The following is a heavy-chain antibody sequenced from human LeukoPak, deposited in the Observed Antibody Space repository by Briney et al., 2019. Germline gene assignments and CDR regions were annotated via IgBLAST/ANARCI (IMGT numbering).Heavy chain of an antibody. Sequence: GGSLRLSCAAPGFTFSSYGMHWVRQAPGKGLEWVAFIRYDGSNKYYADSVKGRFTISRDNSKNTLYLQMNSLRAEDTAVYYCAKDQAMVTYYMDVWGKGTTVTVSS. V-gene: IGHV3-30*02. CDR1: GFTFSSYG. CDR3: AKDQAMVTYYMDV. J-gene: IGHJ6*03. D-gene: IGHD5-18*01. CDR2: IRYDGSNK.